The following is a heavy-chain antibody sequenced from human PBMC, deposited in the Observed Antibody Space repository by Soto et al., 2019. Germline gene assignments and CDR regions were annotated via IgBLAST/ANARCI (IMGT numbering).Heavy chain of an antibody. CDR2: IWYDGSNK. CDR3: ARAGGSGWKGAPYYYYYMDV. CDR1: GFTVSSYG. V-gene: IGHV3-33*01. D-gene: IGHD6-19*01. Sequence: GGSLRLSCAASGFTVSSYGMHWVRQAPGKGLEWVAVIWYDGSNKYYADSVKGRFTISRDNSKNTLYLQMNSLRAEDTAVYYCARAGGSGWKGAPYYYYYMDVWGKGTTVTVSS. J-gene: IGHJ6*03.